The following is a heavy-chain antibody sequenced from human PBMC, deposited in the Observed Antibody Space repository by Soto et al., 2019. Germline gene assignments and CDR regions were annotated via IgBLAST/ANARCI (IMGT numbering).Heavy chain of an antibody. CDR3: ARDQGSGAALDY. V-gene: IGHV3-33*01. J-gene: IGHJ4*02. CDR1: GFTFSSYG. Sequence: QVQLVESGGGVVQPGRSLRLSCAASGFTFSSYGMHWVRQAPGKGLEWVAVIWYDGSNKYYADSVKGRFTISRDNSKNTLYLQMNSLRAEDTAVYYCARDQGSGAALDYWGQGTLVTVSS. D-gene: IGHD3-10*01. CDR2: IWYDGSNK.